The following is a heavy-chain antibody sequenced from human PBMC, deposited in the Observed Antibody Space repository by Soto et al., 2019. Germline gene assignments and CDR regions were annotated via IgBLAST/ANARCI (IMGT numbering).Heavy chain of an antibody. CDR1: GYTFTGYY. CDR2: INPNSGGT. V-gene: IGHV1-2*04. CDR3: ARELIAAAAGYYYYGMDV. D-gene: IGHD6-13*01. Sequence: ASVKVSCKASGYTFTGYYMHWVRQAPGQGLEWMGWINPNSGGTNYAQKFQGWVTMTRDTSISTAYMELSRLRSDDTAVYYCARELIAAAAGYYYYGMDVWGQGTTVTVSS. J-gene: IGHJ6*02.